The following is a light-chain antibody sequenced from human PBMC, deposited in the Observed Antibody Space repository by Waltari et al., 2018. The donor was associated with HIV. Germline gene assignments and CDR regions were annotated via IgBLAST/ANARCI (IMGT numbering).Light chain of an antibody. CDR1: NSNIGGKD. Sequence: QSVLTQPPSASGTPGQRVTIPCSGSNSNIGGKDVYWFQHLPGTAPKLLIYRTNRRRSGVPDRFSGSKSGTSASLAISGLRSDDEADYYCAAWDDTLSSYVFGTGTTVTV. CDR3: AAWDDTLSSYV. CDR2: RTN. V-gene: IGLV1-47*01. J-gene: IGLJ1*01.